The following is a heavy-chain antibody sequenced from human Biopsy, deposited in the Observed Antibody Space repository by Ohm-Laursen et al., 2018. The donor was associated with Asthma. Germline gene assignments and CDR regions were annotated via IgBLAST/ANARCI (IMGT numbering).Heavy chain of an antibody. V-gene: IGHV1-3*01. CDR1: GYTFTSYA. Sequence: GASVKVSCKTSGYTFTSYAMHWVRQAPGQRLEWMGWINAGNGNTKYSQKFQGRVTITRDTSASTAYMELSSLRSEDTAVYYCASSIAVADSDAFDIWGQGTMVTVSS. CDR3: ASSIAVADSDAFDI. J-gene: IGHJ3*02. CDR2: INAGNGNT. D-gene: IGHD6-19*01.